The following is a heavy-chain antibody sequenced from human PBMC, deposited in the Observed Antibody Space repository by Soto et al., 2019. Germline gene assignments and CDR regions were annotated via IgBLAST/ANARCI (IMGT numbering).Heavy chain of an antibody. CDR1: GYTFINYF. V-gene: IGHV1-46*01. Sequence: QAQLLQSGAEMKKPGASVKVSCKASGYTFINYFIHWVRQAPGQGLEWIVIVHPSRGTADYAQKCKGRVTLTTDMSTRIVHMDLSNLGSADTAVYYCARPLIGNTVDLWGQGTTVIVSS. D-gene: IGHD1-7*01. J-gene: IGHJ3*01. CDR3: ARPLIGNTVDL. CDR2: VHPSRGTA.